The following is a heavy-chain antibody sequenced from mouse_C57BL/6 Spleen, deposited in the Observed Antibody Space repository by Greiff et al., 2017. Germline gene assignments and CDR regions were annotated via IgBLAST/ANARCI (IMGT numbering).Heavy chain of an antibody. Sequence: QVQLQQPGAELVKPGASVKMSCKASGYTFTSYWLTWVKQRPGQGLEWIGDIYPGSGSTNYNEKFKSKATLTVDTSSSTAYMQLSSLTSEDSAVYYCATIYGYYAMDYWGQGTSVTVSS. CDR2: IYPGSGST. D-gene: IGHD1-1*02. CDR1: GYTFTSYW. CDR3: ATIYGYYAMDY. J-gene: IGHJ4*01. V-gene: IGHV1-55*01.